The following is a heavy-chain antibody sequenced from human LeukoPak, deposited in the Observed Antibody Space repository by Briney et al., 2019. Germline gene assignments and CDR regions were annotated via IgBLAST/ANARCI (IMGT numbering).Heavy chain of an antibody. CDR3: ARERSSFLDY. Sequence: SATLSLTCTVSGGSISSGGYYWSWIRQHPGKGLEWIGYIYYSGSTYYNPSLKSRVTISVDTSKNQFSLKLSSVTAADTAVYYCARERSSFLDYWGQGTLVTVSS. CDR1: GGSISSGGYY. CDR2: IYYSGST. D-gene: IGHD6-13*01. V-gene: IGHV4-31*03. J-gene: IGHJ4*02.